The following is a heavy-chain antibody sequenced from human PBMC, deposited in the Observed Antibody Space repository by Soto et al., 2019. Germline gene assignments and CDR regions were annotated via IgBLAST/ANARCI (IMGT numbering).Heavy chain of an antibody. Sequence: GESLKISCKGSGYSFTSYCIGWVRQMAGKGLEWMGIIYPGDSDTRYSPSFQGQVTISADKSISTAYLQWSSLKASDTAMYYCGSSLEWSYTRAFDIWGQGTMVTVSS. CDR1: GYSFTSYC. D-gene: IGHD3-3*01. J-gene: IGHJ3*02. CDR2: IYPGDSDT. V-gene: IGHV5-51*01. CDR3: GSSLEWSYTRAFDI.